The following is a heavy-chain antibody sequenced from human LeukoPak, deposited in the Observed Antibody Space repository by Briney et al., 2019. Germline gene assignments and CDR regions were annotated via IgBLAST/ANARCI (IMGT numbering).Heavy chain of an antibody. CDR1: GFTFSSYS. CDR3: AKDFGANNWYNWFDP. CDR2: TSSSSSYI. Sequence: GGSLRLSCAASGFTFSSYSMNWVRQAPGKGLEWVSSTSSSSSYIYYADSVKGRFTISRDNAKNSLYLQMNSLRAEDTAVYYCAKDFGANNWYNWFDPWGQGTLVTVSS. V-gene: IGHV3-21*01. D-gene: IGHD1-1*01. J-gene: IGHJ5*02.